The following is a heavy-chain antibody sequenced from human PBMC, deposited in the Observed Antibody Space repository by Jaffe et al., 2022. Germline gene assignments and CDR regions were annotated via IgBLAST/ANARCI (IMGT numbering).Heavy chain of an antibody. D-gene: IGHD2-15*01. Sequence: EVQLVESGGGLVKPGGSLRLSCAASGFTFSSYSMNWVRQAPGMGLEWVSSISGGSVHIYYADSVKGRFTISRDNAENSLYLQMNSLRAEDTAVYYCARLYCTGGSCDQGRAFDIWGQGTMVTVSS. CDR1: GFTFSSYS. CDR2: ISGGSVHI. J-gene: IGHJ3*02. V-gene: IGHV3-21*01. CDR3: ARLYCTGGSCDQGRAFDI.